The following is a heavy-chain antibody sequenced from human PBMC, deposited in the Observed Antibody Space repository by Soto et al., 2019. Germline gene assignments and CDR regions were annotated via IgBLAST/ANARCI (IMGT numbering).Heavy chain of an antibody. CDR1: GFTFSSYA. CDR2: ISYDGSNK. J-gene: IGHJ4*02. D-gene: IGHD6-19*01. V-gene: IGHV3-30-3*01. CDR3: ARERGIAVAGTIDY. Sequence: QVQLVESGGGVVQPGRSLRLSCAASGFTFSSYAMHWVRQAPGKGLEWVAVISYDGSNKYYADSVKGRFTISRDNSKNTLYLQMNSLRAEGTAVYYCARERGIAVAGTIDYWGQGTLVTVSS.